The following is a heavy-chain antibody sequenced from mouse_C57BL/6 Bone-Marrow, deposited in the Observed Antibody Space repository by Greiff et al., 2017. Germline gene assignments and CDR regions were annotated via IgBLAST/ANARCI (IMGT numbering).Heavy chain of an antibody. Sequence: QVQLQQSGAELARPGASVKLSCKASGYTFTSYGISWVKQRTGQGLEWIGEIYPGSGNTYYNEKFKGKATLTADKSSSTAYMELRSLTSEDSAVYFCARQLRLRRKGAMDYWGQGTSVTVSS. J-gene: IGHJ4*01. CDR2: IYPGSGNT. V-gene: IGHV1-81*01. D-gene: IGHD3-2*02. CDR1: GYTFTSYG. CDR3: ARQLRLRRKGAMDY.